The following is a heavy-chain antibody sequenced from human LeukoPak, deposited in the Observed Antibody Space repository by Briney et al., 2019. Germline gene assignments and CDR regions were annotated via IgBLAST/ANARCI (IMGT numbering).Heavy chain of an antibody. CDR3: ARDSSGWYNWFDP. CDR1: GGSISSSSYY. V-gene: IGHV4-39*02. CDR2: IHYSGST. D-gene: IGHD6-19*01. J-gene: IGHJ5*02. Sequence: SETLSLTCTVSGGSISSSSYYWGWIRQPPGKGLEWIGSIHYSGSTNYNPSLKSRVTISVDTSKNQFSLKLSSVTAADTAVYYCARDSSGWYNWFDPWGQGTLVTVSS.